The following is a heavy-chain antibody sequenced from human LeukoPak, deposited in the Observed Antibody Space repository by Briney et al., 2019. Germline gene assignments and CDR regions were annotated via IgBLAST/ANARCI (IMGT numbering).Heavy chain of an antibody. CDR1: GFTFTSYA. V-gene: IGHV3-30*02. CDR3: ARSKREAFDI. Sequence: GGSLRLSCAASGFTFTSYAMSWVRQAPGKGLEWVAFIRYDGSNKYYADSVKGRFTISRDNSKNTLYLQMNSLRAEDTAVYYCARSKREAFDIWGQGTMVTVSS. J-gene: IGHJ3*02. CDR2: IRYDGSNK. D-gene: IGHD6-25*01.